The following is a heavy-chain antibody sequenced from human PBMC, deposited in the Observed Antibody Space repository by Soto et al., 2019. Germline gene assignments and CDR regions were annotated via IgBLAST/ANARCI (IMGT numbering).Heavy chain of an antibody. D-gene: IGHD1-26*01. V-gene: IGHV4-39*01. J-gene: IGHJ4*02. CDR2: IYYSGST. Sequence: QLQLQESGPGLVKPSETLSLTCTVSGGSISSNTYYWGWIRQPPGKGLEWIGNIYYSGSTYYNPSLTSRVVISVDTSKNQFALKLTSVAAADTAIYYCARGVVGPTAPDYWGQGTLVIVSS. CDR1: GGSISSNTYY. CDR3: ARGVVGPTAPDY.